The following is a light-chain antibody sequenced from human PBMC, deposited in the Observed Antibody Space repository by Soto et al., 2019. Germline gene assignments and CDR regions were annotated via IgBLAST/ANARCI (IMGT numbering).Light chain of an antibody. CDR2: AAS. Sequence: AIRMTQSPSSFSASTGDRVTIACRASQSIGTYLAWYQQIPGRAPKLLIFAASTLQRGVPSRFSGSGSGTDFTLTISCLQSEDFATYYCQQYYIDPPTLGAGTKVDIK. V-gene: IGKV1-8*01. J-gene: IGKJ4*01. CDR1: QSIGTY. CDR3: QQYYIDPPT.